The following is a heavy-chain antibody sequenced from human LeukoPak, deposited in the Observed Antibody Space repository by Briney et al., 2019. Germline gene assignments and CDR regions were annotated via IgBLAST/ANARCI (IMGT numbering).Heavy chain of an antibody. CDR1: GFTFSSYA. CDR3: AKVSTGYSSSSGHLGY. J-gene: IGHJ4*02. D-gene: IGHD6-6*01. V-gene: IGHV3-30-3*01. CDR2: ISYDGSNK. Sequence: GGSLRLSCAASGFTFSSYAMHWVRQAPGKGLEWVAVISYDGSNKYYADSVKGRFTISRDNSKNTLYLQMNSLRAEDTAVYYCAKVSTGYSSSSGHLGYWGQGTLVTVSS.